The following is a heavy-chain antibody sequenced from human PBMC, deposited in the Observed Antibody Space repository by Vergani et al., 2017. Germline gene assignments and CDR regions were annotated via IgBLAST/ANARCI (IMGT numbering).Heavy chain of an antibody. D-gene: IGHD3-10*01. CDR1: GYTFTGYY. Sequence: QVQLVQSGAEVKKPGASVKVSCKASGYTFTGYYMHWVRQAPGQGLEWMGWIIPIFGTANYAQKFQGRVTITADESTSTAYMELSSLRSEDTAVYYCARDSAHITMVRGVINSHYYYYGMDVWGQGTTVTVSS. V-gene: IGHV1-69*01. CDR2: IIPIFGTA. CDR3: ARDSAHITMVRGVINSHYYYYGMDV. J-gene: IGHJ6*02.